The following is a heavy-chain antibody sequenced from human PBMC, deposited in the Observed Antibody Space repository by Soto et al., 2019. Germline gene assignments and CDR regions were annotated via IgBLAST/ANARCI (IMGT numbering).Heavy chain of an antibody. J-gene: IGHJ4*02. CDR3: ARRDTSGFLRYFDN. Sequence: QMQLVQSGAEVKKPGSSVKVSCKASGGTLSSFINYPINWVRQAPGQGLEWMGGIVPNVGTVNYAQKFQGSVTITADKSTGTAYMEVSSLRSEDTALYYCARRDTSGFLRYFDNCGQGTLVTVSS. D-gene: IGHD3-3*01. CDR2: IVPNVGTV. V-gene: IGHV1-69*06. CDR1: GGTLSSFINYP.